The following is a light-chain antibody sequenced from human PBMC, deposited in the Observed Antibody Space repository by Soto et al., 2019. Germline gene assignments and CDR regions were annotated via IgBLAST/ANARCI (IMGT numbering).Light chain of an antibody. CDR3: TSYATGDTFP. CDR1: SSDVGGYNY. J-gene: IGLJ2*01. CDR2: DVN. V-gene: IGLV2-11*01. Sequence: QSVLTQPRSVSGSPGQSVAISCTGTSSDVGGYNYVSWYQQHPGKAPKLMIYDVNRRPSGVPDRFSGSKSGNTASLTVSGLQAEDEADYYCTSYATGDTFPFGGGTKLTVL.